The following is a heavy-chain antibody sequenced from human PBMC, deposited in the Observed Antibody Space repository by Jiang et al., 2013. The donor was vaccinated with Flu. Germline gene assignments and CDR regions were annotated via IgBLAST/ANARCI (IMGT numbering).Heavy chain of an antibody. CDR2: IYHSGST. J-gene: IGHJ3*02. CDR3: ARLPSRRGGMVAFDI. D-gene: IGHD2-8*01. Sequence: GLVKPSETLSLSCGVSGYSISSGYYWGWIRQPPGKGLEWIGSIYHSGSTYYNPSLKSRVTISVDTSKNQFSLKLSSMTAADTAVYYCARLPSRRGGMVAFDIWGQGTMVTVSS. V-gene: IGHV4-38-2*01. CDR1: GYSISSGYY.